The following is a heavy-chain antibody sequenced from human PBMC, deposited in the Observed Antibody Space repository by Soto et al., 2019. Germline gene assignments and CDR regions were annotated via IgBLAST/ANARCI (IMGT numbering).Heavy chain of an antibody. V-gene: IGHV4-59*13. CDR3: ASVGEFPVWFDP. CDR2: ISYTGST. Sequence: QVQLQESGPGLVTPSETLSLTCTVSGDSISSYYWSWTRQPPGKGLEWVGYISYTGSTIYNPSLESRATTSLDTSKNQASLSLNSVTVADSAGYYCASVGEFPVWFDPWGRGTLVTVPS. J-gene: IGHJ5*02. CDR1: GDSISSYY. D-gene: IGHD3-10*01.